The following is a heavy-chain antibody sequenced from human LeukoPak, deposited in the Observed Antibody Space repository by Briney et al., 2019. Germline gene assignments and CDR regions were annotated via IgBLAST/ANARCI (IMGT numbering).Heavy chain of an antibody. D-gene: IGHD3-10*01. V-gene: IGHV4-4*07. Sequence: SETLSLTCAVYGGSFSGYYWSWIRQPAGKGLEWIGRIYTSGSTNYNPPLKSRVTMSVDTSKNQFSLKLSSVTAADTAVYYCARDRADYYGSGRKDAFDIWGQGTMVTVSS. CDR2: IYTSGST. CDR3: ARDRADYYGSGRKDAFDI. CDR1: GGSFSGYY. J-gene: IGHJ3*02.